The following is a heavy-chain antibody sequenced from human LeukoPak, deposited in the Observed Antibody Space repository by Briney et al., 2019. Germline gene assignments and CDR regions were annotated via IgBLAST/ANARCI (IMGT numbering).Heavy chain of an antibody. J-gene: IGHJ4*02. CDR3: ARLRAFRGHYFDY. CDR1: GYTFTGYY. CDR2: INPNSGGT. V-gene: IGHV1-2*02. Sequence: ASVKVSCKASGYTFTGYYMHWVRQAPGQGLEWMGWINPNSGGTNYAQKFQGRVTMTRDTSISTAYMELSRLRSDDTAVYYCARLRAFRGHYFDYWGQGTLVTVSS. D-gene: IGHD5-12*01.